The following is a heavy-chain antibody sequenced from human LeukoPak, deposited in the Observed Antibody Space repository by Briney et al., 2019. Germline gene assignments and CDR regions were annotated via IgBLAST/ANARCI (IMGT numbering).Heavy chain of an antibody. J-gene: IGHJ4*02. V-gene: IGHV3-74*01. Sequence: GGSLRLSCAASGFTFISYWMHWVRQAPGKGLVWVSHINSDGSSTSYADSVKGRFTISRDNAKNTLYLQMNSLRAEDTAVYYCARVMDPGIAAAGFDYWGQGTLVTVSS. CDR1: GFTFISYW. D-gene: IGHD6-13*01. CDR3: ARVMDPGIAAAGFDY. CDR2: INSDGSST.